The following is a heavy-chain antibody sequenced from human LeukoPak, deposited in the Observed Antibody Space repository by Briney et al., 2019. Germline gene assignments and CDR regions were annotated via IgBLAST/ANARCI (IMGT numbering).Heavy chain of an antibody. V-gene: IGHV1-18*01. CDR1: GYTFTSYG. Sequence: ASVKVSCKASGYTFTSYGISWVRQAPGQGLEWMGWISAYNGNTNYAQKLQGRVTMTTDTSTGTAYMELRSLRSDDTAVYYCARLDPDYYDNAFDIWGQGTMVTVSS. CDR2: ISAYNGNT. CDR3: ARLDPDYYDNAFDI. D-gene: IGHD3-22*01. J-gene: IGHJ3*02.